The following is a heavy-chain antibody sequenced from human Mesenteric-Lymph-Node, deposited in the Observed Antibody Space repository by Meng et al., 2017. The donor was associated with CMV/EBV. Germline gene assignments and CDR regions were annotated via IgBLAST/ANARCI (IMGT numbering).Heavy chain of an antibody. CDR1: GGSISRYF. CDR2: AYYSGST. D-gene: IGHD6-6*01. V-gene: IGHV4-59*01. J-gene: IGHJ4*02. CDR3: ASGEYSSSCDY. Sequence: SETLSLTCTVSGGSISRYFWSWIRQPPGEGLEWIGYAYYSGSTDYNPSLKSRVTISVDGSKNQFSLRLTSVTAADTAVYYCASGEYSSSCDYWGQGTLVTVSS.